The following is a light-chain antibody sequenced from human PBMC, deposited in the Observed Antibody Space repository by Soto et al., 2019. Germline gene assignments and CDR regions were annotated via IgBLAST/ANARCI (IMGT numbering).Light chain of an antibody. Sequence: EIVLTQSPGTLSLSPGERATLSCRTSQSVSGSYLAWYQQKPGQAPRLLISGASSRATGIPDRFSGSGSGTDFTLTITRLEPEDFAVYYCQQYGTSPEAFGQGTKVEIK. CDR2: GAS. CDR3: QQYGTSPEA. CDR1: QSVSGSY. V-gene: IGKV3-20*01. J-gene: IGKJ1*01.